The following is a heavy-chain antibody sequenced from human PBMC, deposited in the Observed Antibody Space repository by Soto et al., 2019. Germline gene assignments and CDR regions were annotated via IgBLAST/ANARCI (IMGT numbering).Heavy chain of an antibody. D-gene: IGHD2-2*01. V-gene: IGHV5-10-1*01. CDR3: ARQLNYYYGVDV. J-gene: IGHJ6*02. Sequence: PGESLKISCKGSGYSFTIYWISWVRQMPGKGLEWMGRIDPSDSYTNYSPSFQGHVTISADKSISTAYLQWSSLKASDTAMYYCARQLNYYYGVDVWGQGTTVTVSS. CDR1: GYSFTIYW. CDR2: IDPSDSYT.